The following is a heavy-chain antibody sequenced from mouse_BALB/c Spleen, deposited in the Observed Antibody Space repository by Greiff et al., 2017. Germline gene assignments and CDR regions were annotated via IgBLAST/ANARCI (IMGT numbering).Heavy chain of an antibody. CDR1: GFTFSSYT. CDR3: TREVTTVVADYFDY. D-gene: IGHD1-1*01. CDR2: ISSGGSYT. V-gene: IGHV5-6-4*01. J-gene: IGHJ2*01. Sequence: EVMLVESGGGLVKPGGSLKLSCAASGFTFSSYTMSWVRQTPEKRLEWVATISSGGSYTYYPDSVKGRFTISRDNAKNTLYLQMSSLKSEDTAMYYCTREVTTVVADYFDYWGQGTTLTVSS.